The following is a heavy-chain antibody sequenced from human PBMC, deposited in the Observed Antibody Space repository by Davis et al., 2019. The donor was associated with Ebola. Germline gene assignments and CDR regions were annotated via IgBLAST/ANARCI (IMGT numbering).Heavy chain of an antibody. J-gene: IGHJ6*03. Sequence: ASVKVSCKASGYTFTNYYIHWVRQAPGQGLEWMAIFNPSSGTTTYAQKYQGRVNMTRDTSTSTVYMELSSLRSEDTAVYYCARDLFSNSYYYYMDVWGKGTTVTVSS. CDR1: GYTFTNYY. V-gene: IGHV1-46*01. D-gene: IGHD4-11*01. CDR3: ARDLFSNSYYYYMDV. CDR2: FNPSSGTT.